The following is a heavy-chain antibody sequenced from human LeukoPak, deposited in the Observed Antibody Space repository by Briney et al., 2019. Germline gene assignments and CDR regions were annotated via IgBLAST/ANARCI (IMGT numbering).Heavy chain of an antibody. V-gene: IGHV4-34*01. CDR3: ASGRHYYDSSGYSFDY. CDR1: GGSFSGYY. CDR2: INHSGST. J-gene: IGHJ4*02. Sequence: SETLSLACAVYGGSFSGYYWSWIRQPPGKGLEWIGEINHSGSTNYNPSLKSRVTISVDTSKNQFSLKLSSVTAADTAVYYCASGRHYYDSSGYSFDYWGQGTLVTVSS. D-gene: IGHD3-22*01.